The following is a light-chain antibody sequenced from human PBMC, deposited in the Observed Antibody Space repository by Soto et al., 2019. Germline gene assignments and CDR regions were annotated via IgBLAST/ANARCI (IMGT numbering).Light chain of an antibody. J-gene: IGKJ2*01. CDR1: QSFDSN. CDR3: QQYNDWPSMYP. V-gene: IGKV3-15*01. CDR2: GAS. Sequence: EIVMTQSPATLSVSPGERATLSCRASQSFDSNLAWYQQKPGQAPRLLIYGASTRATGVPARFSGSGSGTDLTLPLSRLQSEDFAVYYCQQYNDWPSMYPFGQGTKLEMK.